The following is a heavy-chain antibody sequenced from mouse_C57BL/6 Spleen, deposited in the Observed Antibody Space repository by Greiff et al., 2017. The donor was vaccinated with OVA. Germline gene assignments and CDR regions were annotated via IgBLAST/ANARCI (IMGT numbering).Heavy chain of an antibody. CDR2: IDPEDGDT. CDR3: TFSYYGSSYFDY. Sequence: VQLKESGAELVRPGASVKLSCTASGFNIKDYYMHWVKQRPEQGLEWIGRIDPEDGDTEYAPKFQGKATMTADTSSNTAYLQLSSLTSEDTAVYYCTFSYYGSSYFDYWGQGTTLTVSS. CDR1: GFNIKDYY. J-gene: IGHJ2*01. D-gene: IGHD1-1*01. V-gene: IGHV14-1*01.